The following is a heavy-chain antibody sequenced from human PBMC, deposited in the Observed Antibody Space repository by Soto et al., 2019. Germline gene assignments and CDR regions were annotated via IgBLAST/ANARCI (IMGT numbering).Heavy chain of an antibody. CDR3: ARESLDVYNYGSDYYYGMDV. V-gene: IGHV1-18*04. J-gene: IGHJ6*02. Sequence: ASVKVSCKASGYTFTSYGISWVRQAPGQGLEWMGWISAYNGNTNYAQKLQGRVTMTTDTSTSTAYMELRSLRSDDTAVYYCARESLDVYNYGSDYYYGMDVWGQGTTVTVSS. CDR2: ISAYNGNT. CDR1: GYTFTSYG. D-gene: IGHD3-22*01.